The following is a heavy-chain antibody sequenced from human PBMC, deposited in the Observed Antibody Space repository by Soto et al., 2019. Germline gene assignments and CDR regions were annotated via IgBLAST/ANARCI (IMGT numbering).Heavy chain of an antibody. J-gene: IGHJ4*02. CDR1: GGSFSGYY. CDR2: INHSGST. Sequence: SETLSLTCAVYGGSFSGYYWSWIRQPPGKGLEWIGEINHSGSTNYNPSLKSRVTISVDTSKNQFSLKLSSVTAADTAVYYCARAVVVVPAAMPAVEYWGQGTLVTVSS. D-gene: IGHD2-2*01. CDR3: ARAVVVVPAAMPAVEY. V-gene: IGHV4-34*01.